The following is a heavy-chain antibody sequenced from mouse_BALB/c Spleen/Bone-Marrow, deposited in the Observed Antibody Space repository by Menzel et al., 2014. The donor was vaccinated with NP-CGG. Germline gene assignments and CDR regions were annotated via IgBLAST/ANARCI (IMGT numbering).Heavy chain of an antibody. CDR2: IYPGDGDT. J-gene: IGHJ4*01. CDR1: GYAFSTXX. V-gene: IGHV1-80*01. CDR3: ARGARSAMDY. Sequence: LQESGAELVRPESSVKISCKASGYAFSTXXXIWVXQRPXXGXXWXXXIYPGDGDTTYNGKFKGKATLTADKSSSTAYMQLXSRTPEDSAVYFCARGARSAMDYWGQGTSVTVSS.